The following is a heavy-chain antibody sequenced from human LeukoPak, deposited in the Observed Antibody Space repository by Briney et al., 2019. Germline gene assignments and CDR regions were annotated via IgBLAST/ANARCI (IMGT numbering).Heavy chain of an antibody. D-gene: IGHD3-10*01. CDR1: GFTFDDYG. Sequence: PGGSLRLSCAASGFTFDDYGMSWVRQAPGKGLEWVSGINWNGGSTGYADSVKGRFTISRDNAKNSLYLQMNSLRAEDTALYYCARGRRDYYGSGRLYYYYYYYMDVWGKGTTVTVSS. V-gene: IGHV3-20*04. J-gene: IGHJ6*03. CDR3: ARGRRDYYGSGRLYYYYYYYMDV. CDR2: INWNGGST.